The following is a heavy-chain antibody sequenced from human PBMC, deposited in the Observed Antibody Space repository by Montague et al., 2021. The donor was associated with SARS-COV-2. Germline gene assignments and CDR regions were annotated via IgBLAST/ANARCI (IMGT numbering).Heavy chain of an antibody. J-gene: IGHJ3*02. CDR1: GGSINTYY. CDR2: IYYSGST. CDR3: ARVTTKRTRYGMGSYRGFDAFDN. Sequence: SETLSLTCTVSGGSINTYYWSWIRQPPGKGLEWIGYIYYSGSTNYNPSLKSRVTISVDTSKNQFSLKLSSVTAADTAVYYCARVTTKRTRYGMGSYRGFDAFDNWGQGTMVTVSS. V-gene: IGHV4-59*08. D-gene: IGHD3-10*01.